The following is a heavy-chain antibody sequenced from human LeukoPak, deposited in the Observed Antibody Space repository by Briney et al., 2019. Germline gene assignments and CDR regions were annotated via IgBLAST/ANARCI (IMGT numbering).Heavy chain of an antibody. Sequence: GGSLRLSCAASGFTVSSNYMSWVRQAPGKGLEWVSVIYSGGSTYYAASLKGRFTISRHNSKNTLYLQMISLRAEDTAVYYCARDAPKDYYYYYGMDVWGQGTTVTVSS. CDR3: ARDAPKDYYYYYGMDV. V-gene: IGHV3-53*04. CDR2: IYSGGST. CDR1: GFTVSSNY. J-gene: IGHJ6*02.